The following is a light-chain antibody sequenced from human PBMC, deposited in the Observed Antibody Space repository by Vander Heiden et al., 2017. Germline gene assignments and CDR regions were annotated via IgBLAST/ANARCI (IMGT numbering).Light chain of an antibody. V-gene: IGLV1-44*01. CDR2: GVN. CDR3: AAWDDSLNGWV. Sequence: QSVLTQPPSASGTPGQRVTISCSGSSPNIGSNTVNWYQHLPGAAPNLLIYGVNQRPSGVPDQFSGSKSGTSASLAISGLPSEDEADYYCAAWDDSLNGWVFGGGTTLTVL. J-gene: IGLJ3*02. CDR1: SPNIGSNT.